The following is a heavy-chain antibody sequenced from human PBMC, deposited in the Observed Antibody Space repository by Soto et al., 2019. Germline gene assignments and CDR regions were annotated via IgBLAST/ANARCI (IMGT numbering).Heavy chain of an antibody. CDR1: GGSIIRSSYY. CDR3: ARQPATTYGSAGPPDV. D-gene: IGHD3-10*01. V-gene: IGHV4-39*01. Sequence: SETLSLTCTVSGGSIIRSSYYWGWIRQPPGKGLEWIGSIYYSGSTYYNPSLKSRVTISVDTSKNQFSLKLSSVTAADTAVYYCARQPATTYGSAGPPDVWGQGTTVT. CDR2: IYYSGST. J-gene: IGHJ6*02.